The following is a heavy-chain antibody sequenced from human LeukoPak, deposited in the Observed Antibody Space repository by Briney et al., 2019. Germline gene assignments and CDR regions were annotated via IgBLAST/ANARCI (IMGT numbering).Heavy chain of an antibody. D-gene: IGHD2-2*01. Sequence: SETLSLTCTVSGGSISSSSYYWGWIRQPPGKGLEWIGSIYYSGSTYYNPSLKSQVTISVDTSKNQFSLKLSSVTAADTAVYYCARGQPSRATDYWGQGTLVTVSS. CDR2: IYYSGST. J-gene: IGHJ4*02. CDR3: ARGQPSRATDY. V-gene: IGHV4-39*01. CDR1: GGSISSSSYY.